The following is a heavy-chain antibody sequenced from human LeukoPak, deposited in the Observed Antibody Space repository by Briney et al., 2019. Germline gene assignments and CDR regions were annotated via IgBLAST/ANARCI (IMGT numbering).Heavy chain of an antibody. CDR2: INSNSGGT. V-gene: IGHV1-2*02. Sequence: GASVKVSCKASGYTFIDYYIHWVRQAPGPGLEWMGWINSNSGGTNYATKFQGRVTMTRDTSSGTVFMELNRLTLDDTAVYYCARDFYGLDIWGQGTTVTVSS. CDR1: GYTFIDYY. J-gene: IGHJ6*02. CDR3: ARDFYGLDI.